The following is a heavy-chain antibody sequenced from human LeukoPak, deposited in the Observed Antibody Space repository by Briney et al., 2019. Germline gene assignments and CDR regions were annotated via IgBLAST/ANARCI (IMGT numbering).Heavy chain of an antibody. V-gene: IGHV1-8*01. J-gene: IGHJ4*02. CDR3: ARENQATFYGDYAN. Sequence: VASVKVSCKASGYTFTSYDINWVRQATGQGLEWMGWMNPNSGNTGYAQKFQGRVTMTRNTSISTAYMELSSLRSEDTAVYYCARENQATFYGDYANWGQGTLVTVSS. CDR2: MNPNSGNT. D-gene: IGHD4-17*01. CDR1: GYTFTSYD.